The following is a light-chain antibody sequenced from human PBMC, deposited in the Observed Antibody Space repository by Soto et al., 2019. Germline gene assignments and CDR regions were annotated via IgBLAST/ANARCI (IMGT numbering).Light chain of an antibody. V-gene: IGKV1-5*01. CDR1: QSINSW. J-gene: IGKJ1*01. CDR2: DAS. CDR3: QQYNSYSEA. Sequence: DIQMTQSPSALSASVGDRVTITCRASQSINSWLAWYQQKSGKAPKLLIYDASSLESGVPSRFSGSGSGTEFTLTISSLQPDDFATYYCQQYNSYSEAFGQGTKVDIK.